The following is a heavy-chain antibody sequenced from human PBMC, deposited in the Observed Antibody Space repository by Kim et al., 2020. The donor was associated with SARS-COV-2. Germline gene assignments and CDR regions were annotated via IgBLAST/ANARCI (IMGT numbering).Heavy chain of an antibody. D-gene: IGHD3-22*01. CDR2: IKSLRGGGTT. CDR3: TWIDRDHSASYYYNEY. V-gene: IGHV3-15*01. CDR1: GFSFNNAW. J-gene: IGHJ4*02. Sequence: VNPGGSLTLSCAASGFSFNNAWMSWVRQAPGKGLEWVGRIKSLRGGGTTDYAASMEGRFTISRDDSRTTLYLHMTSLKTEDSAMYFCTWIDRDHSASYYYNEYWGQGSLVTVSS.